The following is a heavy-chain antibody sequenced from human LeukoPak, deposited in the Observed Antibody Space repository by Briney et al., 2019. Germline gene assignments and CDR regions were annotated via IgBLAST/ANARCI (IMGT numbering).Heavy chain of an antibody. CDR3: AKIGVIGNWYYDV. CDR1: GFTFRSYG. D-gene: IGHD3-10*01. V-gene: IGHV3-23*01. Sequence: GGSLRLSCAASGFTFRSYGMHWVRQAPWKGPEWVSSISSGSDYTFYADSVKGRFTISRDNSKNTLYLQMNSLRAGDTAIYHCAKIGVIGNWYYDVWGRGTLVTVSS. J-gene: IGHJ2*01. CDR2: ISSGSDYT.